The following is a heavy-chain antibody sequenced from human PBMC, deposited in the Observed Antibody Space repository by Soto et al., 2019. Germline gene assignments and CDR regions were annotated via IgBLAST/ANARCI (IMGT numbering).Heavy chain of an antibody. D-gene: IGHD6-19*01. CDR1: GGSISSYY. CDR2: IYYSGST. J-gene: IGHJ6*02. V-gene: IGHV4-59*01. CDR3: ARVGRAVAGPYCCRMDV. Sequence: PSETLSLTCTVSGGSISSYYWSWIRQPPGKGLEWIGYIYYSGSTNYNPSLKSRVTISVDTSKNQFSLKLSSVTAADTAVYYCARVGRAVAGPYCCRMDVWGQGTTVTVSS.